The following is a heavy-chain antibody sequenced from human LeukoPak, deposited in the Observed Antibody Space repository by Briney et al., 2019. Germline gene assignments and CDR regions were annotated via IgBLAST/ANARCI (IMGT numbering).Heavy chain of an antibody. CDR3: ARSGIGMARGVIIRHGFDI. V-gene: IGHV3-7*01. Sequence: GGSLRLSCAASGFTVSSNYMSWVCQAPGKGLEWVANIKQDGSAANYVDSVQGRFTISRDNTKNSLYLQMNSLRAEDTAVYYCARSGIGMARGVIIRHGFDIWGQGTMVTVSP. J-gene: IGHJ3*02. CDR2: IKQDGSAA. CDR1: GFTVSSNY. D-gene: IGHD3-10*01.